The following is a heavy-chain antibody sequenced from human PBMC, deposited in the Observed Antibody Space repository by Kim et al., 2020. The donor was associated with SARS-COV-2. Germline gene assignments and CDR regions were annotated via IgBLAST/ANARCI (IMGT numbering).Heavy chain of an antibody. D-gene: IGHD3-10*01. CDR3: ARDPWGSGSYSPGWFDP. J-gene: IGHJ5*02. V-gene: IGHV3-11*01. Sequence: VKGRFTISRDNAKNSLYLQMHSLRAEDTAVYYWARDPWGSGSYSPGWFDPWGQGTLVTVSS.